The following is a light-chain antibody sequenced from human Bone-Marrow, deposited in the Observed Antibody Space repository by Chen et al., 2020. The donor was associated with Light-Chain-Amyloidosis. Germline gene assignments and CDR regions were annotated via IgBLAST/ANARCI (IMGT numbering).Light chain of an antibody. V-gene: IGLV3-25*03. CDR3: QSADSSGTYEVI. CDR1: DLPTKY. J-gene: IGLJ2*01. CDR2: RDT. Sequence: SYELTQPPSVSVSPGQTARITCSGDDLPTKYAYWYQQKPGQAPVLVIHRDTERPSGISERLAGSSSGTTDTLTISGVQAEDEADDHCQSADSSGTYEVIFGGGTKLTVL.